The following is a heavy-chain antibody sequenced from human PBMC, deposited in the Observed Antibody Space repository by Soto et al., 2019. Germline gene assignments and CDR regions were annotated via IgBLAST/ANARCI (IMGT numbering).Heavy chain of an antibody. J-gene: IGHJ6*02. CDR3: ARDRLRFLACSHPPVRYCSYYSGMDV. V-gene: IGHV1-69*13. Sequence: SVKVSCKASGGTFSSYAISWVRQAPGQGLEWMGGIIPIFGTANYAQKFQGRVTITADESTSTAYMELSSLRSEDTAVYYCARDRLRFLACSHPPVRYCSYYSGMDVWGQGTTVTVSS. D-gene: IGHD3-3*01. CDR1: GGTFSSYA. CDR2: IIPIFGTA.